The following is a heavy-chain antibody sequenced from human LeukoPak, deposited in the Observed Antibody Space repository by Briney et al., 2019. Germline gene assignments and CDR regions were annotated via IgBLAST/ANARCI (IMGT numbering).Heavy chain of an antibody. CDR2: ISDDGSNK. D-gene: IGHD1-26*01. CDR1: GFTFSNYA. J-gene: IGHJ1*01. V-gene: IGHV3-30-3*01. CDR3: ARDRHSGSYYGYFQD. Sequence: GRSLRLSCAASGFTFSNYAMHWVRQAPGKGLEWVATISDDGSNKYYADSVKGRFTISRDNSKNTVSLQMNSLGAEDTAVYYCARDRHSGSYYGYFQDWGQGTLVTVSS.